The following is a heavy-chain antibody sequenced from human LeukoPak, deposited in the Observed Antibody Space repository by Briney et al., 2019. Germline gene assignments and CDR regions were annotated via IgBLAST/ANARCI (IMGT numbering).Heavy chain of an antibody. V-gene: IGHV3-30*04. J-gene: IGHJ6*03. Sequence: GRSLRLSCAASGFTFSSYAMHWVRQAPGKGLEWVAVISYDGSNKYYADSVKGRFTISRDNSKNTLYLQMNSLRAEDTAVYYCARDQELYCSGGSCSRMDVWGKGTTVTISS. D-gene: IGHD2-15*01. CDR3: ARDQELYCSGGSCSRMDV. CDR1: GFTFSSYA. CDR2: ISYDGSNK.